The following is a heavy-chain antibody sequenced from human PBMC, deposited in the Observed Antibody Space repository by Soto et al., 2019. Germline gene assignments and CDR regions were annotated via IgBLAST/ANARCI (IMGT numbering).Heavy chain of an antibody. CDR3: ARGDGVYSYGYYFDY. V-gene: IGHV1-2*02. CDR1: GYTFTGYY. D-gene: IGHD5-18*01. CDR2: INPNSGGT. J-gene: IGHJ4*02. Sequence: VKVSCKASGYTFTGYYMHWVRQVPGQGLEWMGWINPNSGGTNYAQKFQGRVTMTRDTSISTAYMELSRLRSDDTAVYYCARGDGVYSYGYYFDYWGQGTLVTVSS.